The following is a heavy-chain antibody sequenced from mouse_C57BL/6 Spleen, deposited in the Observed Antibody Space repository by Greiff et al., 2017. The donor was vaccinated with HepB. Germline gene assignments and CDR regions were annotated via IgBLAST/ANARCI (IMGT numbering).Heavy chain of an antibody. V-gene: IGHV1-52*01. CDR2: IDPSDSET. Sequence: QVQLQQPGAELVRPGSSVKLSCKASGYTFTSYWMHWVKQRPIQGLEWIGNIDPSDSETHYNQKFKDKATLTVDKSSSTAYMQLSSLTSEDSAVYYCARSSITTVVAKGDFDYWGQGTTLTVSS. CDR3: ARSSITTVVAKGDFDY. J-gene: IGHJ2*01. CDR1: GYTFTSYW. D-gene: IGHD1-1*01.